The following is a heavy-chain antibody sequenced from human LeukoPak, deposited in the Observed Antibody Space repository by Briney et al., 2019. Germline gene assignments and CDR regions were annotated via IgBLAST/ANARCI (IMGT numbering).Heavy chain of an antibody. Sequence: ASVKVSCKASGYTFTSYYMHWVRQAPGQGLEWMGIINPSGGSTSYAQKFQGGVTMTRDMSTSTDYMDMSSLRSQDTAVYYCARDNSVEDTAWWFDPWGQGTLVTVSS. J-gene: IGHJ5*02. CDR1: GYTFTSYY. CDR3: ARDNSVEDTAWWFDP. D-gene: IGHD4-23*01. V-gene: IGHV1-46*01. CDR2: INPSGGST.